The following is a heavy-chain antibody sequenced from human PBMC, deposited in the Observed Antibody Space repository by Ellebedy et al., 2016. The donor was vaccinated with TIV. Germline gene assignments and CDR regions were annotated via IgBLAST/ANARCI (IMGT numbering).Heavy chain of an antibody. CDR3: ARVTDQGFNYMDV. Sequence: ASVKVSCXSSGYTFTDYHLHWVRQAPGQGLEWLGWINPGSGATTYAQKFQGRVTMTRDTSVGTAYMEVNRLTYDDTAVYFCARVTDQGFNYMDVWGKGTTVTVSS. V-gene: IGHV1-2*02. CDR1: GYTFTDYH. J-gene: IGHJ6*03. D-gene: IGHD2-2*01. CDR2: INPGSGAT.